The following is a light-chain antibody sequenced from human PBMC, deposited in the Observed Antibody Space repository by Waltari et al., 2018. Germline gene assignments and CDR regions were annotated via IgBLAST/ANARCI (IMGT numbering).Light chain of an antibody. V-gene: IGLV2-14*03. CDR2: DVT. CDR1: SSDVGGYNF. CDR3: MSYTSSHTII. J-gene: IGLJ2*01. Sequence: QSALTQPASVSGSPGQSITISCTGTSSDVGGYNFVSWYQKQPGKAPKLMIFDVTYRPSVISPRFSGSKSGNTASLTISGLQADDEADYFCMSYTSSHTIIFGGGTKLTVL.